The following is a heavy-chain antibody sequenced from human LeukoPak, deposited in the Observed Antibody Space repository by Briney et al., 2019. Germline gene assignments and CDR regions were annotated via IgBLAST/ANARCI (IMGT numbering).Heavy chain of an antibody. CDR1: GYTFTSYG. CDR2: ISAYHGNT. D-gene: IGHD6-19*01. CDR3: AREFWYSSGWLQGPNINWFDP. J-gene: IGHJ5*02. Sequence: ASVKVSCKASGYTFTSYGISWVRQAPGQGLEWMGWISAYHGNTNYAQKLQGRVTMTTDTSTSTAYMELRSLRSDDSAVYYCAREFWYSSGWLQGPNINWFDPWGQGTLVTVSS. V-gene: IGHV1-18*01.